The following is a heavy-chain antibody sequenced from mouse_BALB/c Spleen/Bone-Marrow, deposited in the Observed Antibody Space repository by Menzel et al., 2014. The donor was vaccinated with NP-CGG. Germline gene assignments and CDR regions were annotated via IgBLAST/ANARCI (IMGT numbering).Heavy chain of an antibody. D-gene: IGHD1-1*01. CDR1: EFSLTSYG. V-gene: IGHV2-9*02. CDR2: IWAGGST. J-gene: IGHJ3*01. Sequence: QVQLQQSGPGLVSPSQSLSIPCTVSEFSLTSYGVHWVRQPPGKGLEWLGVIWAGGSTNYNSALMSRLNISKDNSKSQVFLKMNSLQTDDTAMYYCARGGSSRAWFAYWGQGTLVTVSA. CDR3: ARGGSSRAWFAY.